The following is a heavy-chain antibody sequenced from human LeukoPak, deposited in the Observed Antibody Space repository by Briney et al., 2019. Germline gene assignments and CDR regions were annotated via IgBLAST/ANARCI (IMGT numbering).Heavy chain of an antibody. CDR1: GFTFSNYG. J-gene: IGHJ1*01. D-gene: IGHD4-17*01. CDR2: ISYDGSTK. Sequence: PGGSLILSCAASGFTFSNYGMQWVRQAPGKGLEWVAVISYDGSTKYYADSVKGRFTISRDDSKSTLYLQMNSLRAEDTAVYYCAKESGIRSYGAYFPHWAQGTLVTVSS. V-gene: IGHV3-30*18. CDR3: AKESGIRSYGAYFPH.